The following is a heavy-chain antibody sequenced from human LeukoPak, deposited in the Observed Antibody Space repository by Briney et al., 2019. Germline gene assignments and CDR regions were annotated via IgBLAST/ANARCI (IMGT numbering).Heavy chain of an antibody. Sequence: GGSLRLSCAASGFTFSDYYMSWIRQAPGKGLEWVSYISSSGSTIYYADSVKGRFTISRDNAKNSLYLQMNSLRAEDTAVYYCARDHEALNLWYYDSGADPSAFDIWGQGTMVTVSS. CDR3: ARDHEALNLWYYDSGADPSAFDI. J-gene: IGHJ3*02. CDR1: GFTFSDYY. CDR2: ISSSGSTI. V-gene: IGHV3-11*01. D-gene: IGHD3-22*01.